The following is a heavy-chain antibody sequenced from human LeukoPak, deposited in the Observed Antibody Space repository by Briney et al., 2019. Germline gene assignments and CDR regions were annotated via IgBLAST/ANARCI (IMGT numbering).Heavy chain of an antibody. CDR2: IKNDGSEK. D-gene: IGHD6-13*01. Sequence: PGGSLRLSCAASGFTFSSYWMSWVRQPPGKGLEWVANIKNDGSEKYYVDSVKGRFTISRDNAKNSLYLQMNSLRGEDTAVYYCARVGTAEGTLEDYWGQGTLVTVSS. CDR3: ARVGTAEGTLEDY. CDR1: GFTFSSYW. V-gene: IGHV3-7*01. J-gene: IGHJ4*02.